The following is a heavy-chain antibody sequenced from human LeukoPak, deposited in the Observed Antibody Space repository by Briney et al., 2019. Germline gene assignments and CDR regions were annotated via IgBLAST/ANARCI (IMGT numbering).Heavy chain of an antibody. D-gene: IGHD5-12*01. J-gene: IGHJ5*02. CDR3: ASGYDSVGWFGP. V-gene: IGHV4-39*01. CDR2: IYYSGTT. CDR1: GGSISSSRHY. Sequence: PSETLSLTCAVSGGSISSSRHYWAWIRQPPGKGLRWIATIYYSGTTYYNPTLKRRVTISIDTSKNQFSLRLTSVTAADTAVYYCASGYDSVGWFGPWGQGSLVTDPS.